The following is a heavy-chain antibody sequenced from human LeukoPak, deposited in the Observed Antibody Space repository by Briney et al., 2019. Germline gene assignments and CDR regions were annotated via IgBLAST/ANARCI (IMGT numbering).Heavy chain of an antibody. V-gene: IGHV3-21*01. CDR1: GFTFSSYA. J-gene: IGHJ3*02. Sequence: GGSLRLSCAASGFTFSSYAMHWVRQAPGKGLEWVSSISSSSSYIYYADSVKGRFTISRDNAKNSLYLQMNSLRAEDTAVYYCARDQDSSGYGGYDAFDIWGQGTMVTVSS. D-gene: IGHD6-19*01. CDR2: ISSSSSYI. CDR3: ARDQDSSGYGGYDAFDI.